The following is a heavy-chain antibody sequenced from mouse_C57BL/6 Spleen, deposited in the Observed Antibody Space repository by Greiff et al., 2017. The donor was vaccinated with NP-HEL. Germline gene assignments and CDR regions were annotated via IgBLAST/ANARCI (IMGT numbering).Heavy chain of an antibody. CDR1: GFNINDYY. Sequence: VQLQQSGAELVKPGASVKLSCTASGFNINDYYMHWVKQRTEQGLEWIGRIDPEDGETKYAPKFQGKVTITADTSSNTTCLQLSSLTSEDTAVYYCAMVGYGAYWGQGTLVTVSA. CDR3: AMVGYGAY. V-gene: IGHV14-2*01. J-gene: IGHJ3*01. CDR2: IDPEDGET. D-gene: IGHD1-1*02.